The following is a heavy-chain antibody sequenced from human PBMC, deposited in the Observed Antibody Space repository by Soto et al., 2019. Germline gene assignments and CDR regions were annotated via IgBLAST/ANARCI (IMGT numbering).Heavy chain of an antibody. J-gene: IGHJ5*02. CDR1: GGSISGYY. CDR2: IYYSGST. D-gene: IGHD5-12*01. V-gene: IGHV4-59*01. CDR3: ARDPIGYGGWFDP. Sequence: QVQLQESGPGLVKPSETLSLTCTVSGGSISGYYWSWIRQPPGKGLEWIGYIYYSGSTNYNPSLKSRVTISVDTSKNQFSLKLSSVTAAGTAVYYCARDPIGYGGWFDPWGQGTLVTVSS.